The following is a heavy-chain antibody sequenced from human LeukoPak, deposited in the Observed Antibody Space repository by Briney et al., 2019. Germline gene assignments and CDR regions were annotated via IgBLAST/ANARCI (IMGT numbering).Heavy chain of an antibody. J-gene: IGHJ4*02. D-gene: IGHD2-2*01. CDR1: GYTFSTYD. Sequence: ASVKVSCKTSGYTFSTYDVNWVRQAAGQGLEWMGWMNPNSGNTGFAQKFQGRATITRDTSITTAYLELSSLRSEDTAVYYCARAIRYQLLSDYWGQGTLVTVSS. CDR2: MNPNSGNT. V-gene: IGHV1-8*03. CDR3: ARAIRYQLLSDY.